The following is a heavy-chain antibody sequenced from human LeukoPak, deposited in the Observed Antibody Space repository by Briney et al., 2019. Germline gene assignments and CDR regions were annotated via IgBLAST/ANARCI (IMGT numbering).Heavy chain of an antibody. CDR1: GFIFGDYS. CDR3: ARDFDYGDYIDF. J-gene: IGHJ4*02. V-gene: IGHV3-48*01. Sequence: GGSLRLSCVGSGFIFGDYSMSWVRQASGKGLEWLSFISTSSNTIYYADSVRGRFTVSRDNAKNSLYLQMNSLRAEDTAAYYCARDFDYGDYIDFWGQGTLVAVSS. D-gene: IGHD4/OR15-4a*01. CDR2: ISTSSNTI.